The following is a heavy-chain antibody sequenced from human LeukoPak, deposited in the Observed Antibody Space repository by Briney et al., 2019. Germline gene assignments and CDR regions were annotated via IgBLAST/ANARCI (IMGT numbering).Heavy chain of an antibody. J-gene: IGHJ4*02. D-gene: IGHD1-1*01. Sequence: GGSLRLSCVASGFTFNNYPMTWVRQAPGKGLEWVSAISENGGDRKYAASVKGRFTISRDNSKNTLYLQMNSLRVEDTAIYYCGKDWKVDYWGQGSLVSVSS. CDR1: GFTFNNYP. CDR2: ISENGGDR. V-gene: IGHV3-23*01. CDR3: GKDWKVDY.